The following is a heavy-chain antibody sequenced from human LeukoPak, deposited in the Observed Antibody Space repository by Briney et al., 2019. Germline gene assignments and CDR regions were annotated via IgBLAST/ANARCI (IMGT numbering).Heavy chain of an antibody. J-gene: IGHJ4*02. Sequence: GSLRLSCAVSGFTFSSYTMIWVRQAPGKGLEWVSSISSSSISIYYADPVKGRFTTSRDNAKNSLHLQMTSLRAEDTAVYYCATEGRSTIPGYWGQGTLVTVSS. CDR2: ISSSSISI. D-gene: IGHD6-13*01. V-gene: IGHV3-21*01. CDR3: ATEGRSTIPGY. CDR1: GFTFSSYT.